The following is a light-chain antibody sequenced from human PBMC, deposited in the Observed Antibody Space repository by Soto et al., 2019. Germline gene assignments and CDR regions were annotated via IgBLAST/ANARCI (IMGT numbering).Light chain of an antibody. CDR3: SSYTTTGTLV. J-gene: IGLJ1*01. Sequence: QSALTQPASVSGSPGQSITISCTGTSSDVGGYNYVSWYQHHPGKAPKLMIYEVSNRPSGVSNRFSGSKSGNTASLTISGLQAEDEADYYCSSYTTTGTLVFGTGTKSPS. CDR1: SSDVGGYNY. CDR2: EVS. V-gene: IGLV2-14*01.